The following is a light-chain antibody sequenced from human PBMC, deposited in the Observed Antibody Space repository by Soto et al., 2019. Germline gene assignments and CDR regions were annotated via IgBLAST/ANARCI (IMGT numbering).Light chain of an antibody. CDR1: SSDIGGYNF. CDR3: SSYAASDSFVV. V-gene: IGLV2-8*01. J-gene: IGLJ2*01. Sequence: QSALTQPPSASGSPGQSVTISCAGTSSDIGGYNFVSWYQQHPGKAPKLMIYEVYKRPSGVPDRFSGSKSGNTASLTVSGLQAEDEADYYCSSYAASDSFVVFGGGTQLTVL. CDR2: EVY.